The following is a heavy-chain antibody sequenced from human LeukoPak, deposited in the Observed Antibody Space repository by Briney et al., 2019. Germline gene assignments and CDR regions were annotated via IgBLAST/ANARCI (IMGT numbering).Heavy chain of an antibody. J-gene: IGHJ6*02. CDR3: ARDLKTISAMDV. D-gene: IGHD6-25*01. Sequence: PGGSLRLSCASSVFIFSTYAMSWVRQARGKELEWVSPISGGGSTYYAHSVKGRFTISRDNSKNTLYLQMNSLRAEDTAVYYCARDLKTISAMDVWGQGTTVTVSS. CDR2: ISGGGST. V-gene: IGHV3-23*01. CDR1: VFIFSTYA.